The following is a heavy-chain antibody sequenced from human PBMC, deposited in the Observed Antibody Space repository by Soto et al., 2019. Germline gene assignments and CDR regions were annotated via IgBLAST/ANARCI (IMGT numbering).Heavy chain of an antibody. V-gene: IGHV7-4-1*01. CDR1: GYTFTSYA. J-gene: IGHJ5*02. Sequence: ASVKVSCKASGYTFTSYAMNWVRQAPGQGXEWMGWINTNTGNPTYAQGFTGRFVFSLDTSVSTAYLQICSLKAEDTAVYYCARGRLDTIFGVVIIEFDPWGQGALVTVYS. CDR2: INTNTGNP. D-gene: IGHD3-3*01. CDR3: ARGRLDTIFGVVIIEFDP.